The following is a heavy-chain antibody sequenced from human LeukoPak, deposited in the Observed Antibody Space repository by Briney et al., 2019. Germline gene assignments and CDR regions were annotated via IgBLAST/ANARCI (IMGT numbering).Heavy chain of an antibody. CDR1: GYSFSTYW. J-gene: IGHJ4*02. V-gene: IGHV5-51*01. D-gene: IGHD6-13*01. CDR3: ARHDIAAAVDY. Sequence: GESLKISCKGSGYSFSTYWIGWVRQMPGKGLEWLGIIFPGDSDTRYSPSFQGQVTISADKSISTAYLQWSSLKASDTAMYYCARHDIAAAVDYWGQGTLVTVSS. CDR2: IFPGDSDT.